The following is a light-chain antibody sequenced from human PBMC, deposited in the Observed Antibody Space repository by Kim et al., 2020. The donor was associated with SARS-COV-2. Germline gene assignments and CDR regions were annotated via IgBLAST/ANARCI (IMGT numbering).Light chain of an antibody. V-gene: IGLV1-44*01. Sequence: GQRVTISCSGSSSNIGSNFVSWYQQLPGTAPKVLLYSTDERPSGVPDRFSGSKSGTSASLAISGLQSEDEADYYCAAWDDSLDGVVFGGGTRLTVL. J-gene: IGLJ3*02. CDR2: STD. CDR3: AAWDDSLDGVV. CDR1: SSNIGSNF.